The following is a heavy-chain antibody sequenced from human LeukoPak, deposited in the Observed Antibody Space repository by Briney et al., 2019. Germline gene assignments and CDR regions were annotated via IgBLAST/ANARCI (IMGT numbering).Heavy chain of an antibody. CDR2: IYYSGST. CDR1: GFSISSYY. CDR3: ARAQYYYYYYMDV. J-gene: IGHJ6*03. Sequence: SETLSLTCTVSGFSISSYYWSWLRQPPGKGLEWSGYIYYSGSTNYNPSLKSRVTISVETSKNQFSLKLSSVTAADTAVYYCARAQYYYYYYMDVWGKGTTVTVSS. V-gene: IGHV4-59*01.